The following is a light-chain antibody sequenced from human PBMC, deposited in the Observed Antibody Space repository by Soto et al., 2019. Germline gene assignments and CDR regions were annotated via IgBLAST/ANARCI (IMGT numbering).Light chain of an antibody. CDR2: GAS. V-gene: IGKV3-15*01. Sequence: EIVLTQSPGTLSLSPGGRATLSCRASQSVSSNLAWYQQKPGQAPRLLIYGASSRATVIPARFSGSGSGTEFTLTISSLQSEDFAIYYCQQYKNWPLTFGQGTKVDIK. CDR1: QSVSSN. J-gene: IGKJ1*01. CDR3: QQYKNWPLT.